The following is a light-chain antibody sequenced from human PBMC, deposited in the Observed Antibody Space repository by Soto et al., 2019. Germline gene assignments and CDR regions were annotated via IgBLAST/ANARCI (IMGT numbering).Light chain of an antibody. CDR1: NSDVGGYDY. CDR2: DVT. CDR3: CSYAGGYIYV. Sequence: QSVLTQPPSVSGSPGQSVTISCTGTNSDVGGYDYVSWYQQQPLKAPRLVIYDVTERPSGVPVRFSGSKSGNTASLTISGLQPEDEGDYSCCSYAGGYIYVFGSGTKLTVL. V-gene: IGLV2-11*01. J-gene: IGLJ1*01.